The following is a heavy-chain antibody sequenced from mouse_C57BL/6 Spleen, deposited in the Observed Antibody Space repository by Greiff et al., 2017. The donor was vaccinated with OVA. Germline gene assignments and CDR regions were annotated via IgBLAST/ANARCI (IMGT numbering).Heavy chain of an antibody. CDR3: ANDTTVVATEGCDY. V-gene: IGHV1-64*01. Sequence: VQLPQPGAELVKPGASVKLSCKASGYTFTSYWMHWVKQRPGQGLEWIGKIHPNSGSTNYNEKFKSKATLTVDKSSSTAYMQHSSLTSEDSAVYYGANDTTVVATEGCDYWGKGTTLTVSS. CDR2: IHPNSGST. CDR1: GYTFTSYW. D-gene: IGHD1-1*01. J-gene: IGHJ2*01.